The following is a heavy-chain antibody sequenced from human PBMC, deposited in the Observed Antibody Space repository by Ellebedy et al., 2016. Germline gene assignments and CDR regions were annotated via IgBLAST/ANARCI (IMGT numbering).Heavy chain of an antibody. J-gene: IGHJ4*02. CDR3: VDY. CDR2: IKCDGSEK. Sequence: GESLKISXAASGFTFSSSWMHWVCQAPEKGLEWVADIKCDGSEKYYVDSVKGRLTISRDNAKNSLYLQVNSLRAEDMKELVRVDYWGQGTLVTVSS. CDR1: GFTFSSSW. V-gene: IGHV3-52*01. D-gene: IGHD6-13*01.